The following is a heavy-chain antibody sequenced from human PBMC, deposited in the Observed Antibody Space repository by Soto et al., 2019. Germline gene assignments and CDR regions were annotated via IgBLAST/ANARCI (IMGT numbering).Heavy chain of an antibody. CDR3: AKDYGLTDDY. D-gene: IGHD7-27*01. CDR2: IIPILGIA. V-gene: IGHV1-69*08. Sequence: QVQLVQSGAEVKKPGSSVKVSCKASGGTFSSYTISWVRQAPGQGLEWMGRIIPILGIANYAQKFQGRVTITADKSTSTAYMELSSLRSDDTAVYYCAKDYGLTDDYWGQGTLVTVSS. J-gene: IGHJ4*02. CDR1: GGTFSSYT.